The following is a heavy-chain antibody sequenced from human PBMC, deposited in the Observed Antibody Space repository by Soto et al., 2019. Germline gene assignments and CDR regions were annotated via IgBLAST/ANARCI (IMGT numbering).Heavy chain of an antibody. Sequence: GGSLRLSCTASGFTFGDYAMSWVRQAPGKGLEWVGLIRSKAYGGTTEYAASVKGRFTISRDDSKSIAYLQMNSLKTEDTAVYYCTRATRLSTVTYGNDAFDIWGQGTMVTVSS. CDR2: IRSKAYGGTT. CDR3: TRATRLSTVTYGNDAFDI. J-gene: IGHJ3*02. CDR1: GFTFGDYA. D-gene: IGHD4-17*01. V-gene: IGHV3-49*04.